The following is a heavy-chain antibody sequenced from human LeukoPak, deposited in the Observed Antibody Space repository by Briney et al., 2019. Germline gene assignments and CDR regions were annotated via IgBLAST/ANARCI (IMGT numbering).Heavy chain of an antibody. J-gene: IGHJ5*02. D-gene: IGHD6-25*01. V-gene: IGHV1-2*02. CDR3: VRDVAAAGSPNWFVP. CDR1: GYTFSGYY. Sequence: ASVKVSCKASGYTFSGYYMHWVRQAPGQGLEWMGWIKVETGGTNYAQKFQGRVTMTRDTSISTAYMELNWLRFDDTAVYYCVRDVAAAGSPNWFVPWGQGTLVTVSS. CDR2: IKVETGGT.